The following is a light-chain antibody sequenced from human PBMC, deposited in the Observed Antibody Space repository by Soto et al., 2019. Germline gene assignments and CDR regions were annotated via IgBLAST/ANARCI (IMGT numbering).Light chain of an antibody. CDR3: SSYTSSSFLYV. CDR1: SSDVGGYNY. CDR2: DVS. V-gene: IGLV2-14*01. Sequence: QPASVSGSPGQSITISCTGTSSDVGGYNYVSWYQQYPGKAPKLMIYDVSNRPSGVSNRFSGSKSGNTASLTISGLQAEDEADYYCSSYTSSSFLYVFGTGTQVTVL. J-gene: IGLJ1*01.